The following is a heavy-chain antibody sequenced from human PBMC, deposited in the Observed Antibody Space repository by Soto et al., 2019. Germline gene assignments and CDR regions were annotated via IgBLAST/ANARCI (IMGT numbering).Heavy chain of an antibody. CDR1: GGSISSGGYY. CDR3: ASSFGVAAAGPFVY. D-gene: IGHD6-13*01. J-gene: IGHJ4*02. CDR2: IYYSGST. V-gene: IGHV4-31*03. Sequence: QVQLQESGPGLVKPSQTLSLTCTVSGGSISSGGYYWSWIRQHPGKGLEWIGYIYYSGSTYYNPSLASRVTVSVAKSKNQFSLRLSSVTAADPAVYYCASSFGVAAAGPFVYWGQGTLVTVSS.